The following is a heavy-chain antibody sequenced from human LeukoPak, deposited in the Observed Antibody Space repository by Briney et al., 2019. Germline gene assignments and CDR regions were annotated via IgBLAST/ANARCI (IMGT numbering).Heavy chain of an antibody. V-gene: IGHV3-30*02. J-gene: IGHJ4*02. CDR1: GFAFSTYG. D-gene: IGHD5-18*01. Sequence: GGSLRLSRAASGFAFSTYGMHWVRQAPGKGLEWVAFTRYDGSHSEYEDSVKGRFSIARDDSKSTLYLQMNSLRAEDTGVYYCARDNSYGFMGCMDYWGQGTRVPFSS. CDR3: ARDNSYGFMGCMDY. CDR2: TRYDGSHS.